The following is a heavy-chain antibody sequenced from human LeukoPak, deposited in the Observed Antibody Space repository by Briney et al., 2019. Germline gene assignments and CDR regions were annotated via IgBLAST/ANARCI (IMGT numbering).Heavy chain of an antibody. D-gene: IGHD5-18*01. V-gene: IGHV4-34*01. J-gene: IGHJ4*02. CDR3: ARGGYSYGYIDY. CDR1: GGSFSGYY. CDR2: INHSGST. Sequence: SETLSLTCAVYGGSFSGYYWSWIRQPPGKGLEWIGEINHSGSTNYNPSLKSRVTISVDTSKNQFSLKLSSVTAADTAVYYCARGGYSYGYIDYWGQGTLVTVPS.